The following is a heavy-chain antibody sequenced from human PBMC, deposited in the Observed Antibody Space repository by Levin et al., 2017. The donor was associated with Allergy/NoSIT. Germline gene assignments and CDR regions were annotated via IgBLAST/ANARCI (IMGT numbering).Heavy chain of an antibody. J-gene: IGHJ5*02. D-gene: IGHD6-19*01. V-gene: IGHV3-30*18. CDR2: ISYDGSNK. CDR3: AKDQQWLVSSWFDP. CDR1: GFTFSSYG. Sequence: GGSLRLSCAASGFTFSSYGMHWVRQAPGKGLEWVAVISYDGSNKYYADSVKGRFTISRDNSKNTLYLQMNSLRAEDTAVYYCAKDQQWLVSSWFDPWGQGTLVTVSS.